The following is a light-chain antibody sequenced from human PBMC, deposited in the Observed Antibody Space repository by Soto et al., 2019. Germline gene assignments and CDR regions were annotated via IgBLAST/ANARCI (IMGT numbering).Light chain of an antibody. CDR2: GAS. V-gene: IGKV3-20*01. CDR3: QQYCSSPT. CDR1: QSVISNY. Sequence: EIVLTQSPATLSLSPGERATLSCRASQSVISNYLAWYQQKPGLAPRLLIYGASSRATGIPDRFSGSGSETNLTLTILKLEPVDFAVYHCQQYCSSPTFGQGTKVDIK. J-gene: IGKJ1*01.